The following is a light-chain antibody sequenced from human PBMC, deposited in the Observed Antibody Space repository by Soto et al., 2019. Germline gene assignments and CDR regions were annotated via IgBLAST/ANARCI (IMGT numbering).Light chain of an antibody. CDR3: QHYNDWPIT. V-gene: IGKV3-11*01. CDR2: DAY. CDR1: QSFRGL. J-gene: IGKJ5*01. Sequence: EVVLTQSPVTLSLSPGERATLSCRASQSFRGLLAWYQQKPGQAPRLLIYDAYNRATGIPPRFSGSGSGTDFTLSISSLQSEDFAVYYCQHYNDWPITFGQGTRLEIK.